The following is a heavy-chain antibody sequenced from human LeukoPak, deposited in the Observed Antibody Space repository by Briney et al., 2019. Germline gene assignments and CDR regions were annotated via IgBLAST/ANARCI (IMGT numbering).Heavy chain of an antibody. Sequence: GGSLRLSCAASGFTFSDHYMDWVRQAPGKGLEWVGRTRNKANSYTTEYAASVKGRFTISRDDLKNSLYLQMNSLKTEDTAVYYCARDLGAPFDYWGQGTLVTVSS. V-gene: IGHV3-72*01. CDR2: TRNKANSYTT. CDR3: ARDLGAPFDY. D-gene: IGHD1-26*01. CDR1: GFTFSDHY. J-gene: IGHJ4*02.